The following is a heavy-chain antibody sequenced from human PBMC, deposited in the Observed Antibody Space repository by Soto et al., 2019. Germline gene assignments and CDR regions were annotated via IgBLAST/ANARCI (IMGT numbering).Heavy chain of an antibody. CDR1: GFTFSSYA. CDR2: ISGSGGST. Sequence: GGSLRLSCAASGFTFSSYAMSWVRQAPGKGLEWVSGISGSGGSTNYADSVKGRFTISRDNPKNTLYLQMNSLRAEDTAVYYCAKRQQQLVQGVYHYDGMDVWGQGTTVTVSS. D-gene: IGHD6-13*01. CDR3: AKRQQQLVQGVYHYDGMDV. V-gene: IGHV3-23*01. J-gene: IGHJ6*02.